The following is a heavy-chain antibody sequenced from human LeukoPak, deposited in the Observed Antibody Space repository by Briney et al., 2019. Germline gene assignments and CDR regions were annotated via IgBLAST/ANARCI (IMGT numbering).Heavy chain of an antibody. V-gene: IGHV4-4*07. D-gene: IGHD6-19*01. CDR2: IYTSGST. CDR3: ARGSGIAVAGGVSDDAFDI. CDR1: GGSISSYY. Sequence: PSETLSLTRTVSGGSISSYYWSWIRQPAGKGLEWIGRIYTSGSTNYNPSLKSRVTMSVDTSKNQFSLKLSSVTAADTAVYYCARGSGIAVAGGVSDDAFDIWGQGTMVTVSS. J-gene: IGHJ3*02.